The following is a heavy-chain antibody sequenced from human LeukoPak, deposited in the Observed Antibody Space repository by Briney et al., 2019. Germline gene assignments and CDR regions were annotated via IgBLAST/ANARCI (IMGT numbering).Heavy chain of an antibody. CDR1: GFTFSNYA. CDR2: ISGSGGST. CDR3: AKSNGYGLVDI. J-gene: IGHJ3*02. V-gene: IGHV3-23*01. Sequence: GGSLRLSCAASGFTFSNYAMSWVRQAPGKGLEWVSVISGSGGSTYYADSAKGRFTFSRDNSKNTLYLQMNSLRAEDTAVYYCAKSNGYGLVDIWGQGTMVTVSS. D-gene: IGHD3-10*01.